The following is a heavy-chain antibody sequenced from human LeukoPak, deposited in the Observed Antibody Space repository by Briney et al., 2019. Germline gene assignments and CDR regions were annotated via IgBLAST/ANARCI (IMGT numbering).Heavy chain of an antibody. V-gene: IGHV1-18*01. CDR2: ISAYNGNT. J-gene: IGHJ1*01. D-gene: IGHD6-13*01. CDR1: GYTFNRYG. CDR3: ARGHSTSWPEYFQH. Sequence: ASVKVSCKASGYTFNRYGISWVRQAPGQGLEWMGWISAYNGNTKNAQNLQGRVTMTTDTSTTTAYMELRSLKSDDTAVYYCARGHSTSWPEYFQHWGQRTLVTVSS.